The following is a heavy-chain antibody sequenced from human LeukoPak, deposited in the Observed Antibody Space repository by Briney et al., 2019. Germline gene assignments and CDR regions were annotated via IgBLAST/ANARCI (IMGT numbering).Heavy chain of an antibody. D-gene: IGHD6-19*01. V-gene: IGHV1-69*13. CDR2: IIPIFGTA. J-gene: IGHJ4*02. CDR3: AGPNSRYSSGWYVPFDY. CDR1: GGTFSSYA. Sequence: SVKVSCKASGGTFSSYAISWVRRAPGQGLEWMGGIIPIFGTANYAQKFQGRVTITADESTSTAYMELSSLRSEDTAVYYCAGPNSRYSSGWYVPFDYWGQGTLVTVSS.